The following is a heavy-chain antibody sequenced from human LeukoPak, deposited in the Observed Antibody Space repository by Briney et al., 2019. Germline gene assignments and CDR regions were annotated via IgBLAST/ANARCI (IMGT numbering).Heavy chain of an antibody. Sequence: SETLSLTCTVSGGSISSGGYYWSWIRQHPGKGLEWIGYIYYSGSTYYNPSLKSRVTISVDTSKNQFSLKLSSVTAADTAVYYCARDPPDAFDIWGQGTMVTVSS. CDR1: GGSISSGGYY. CDR3: ARDPPDAFDI. V-gene: IGHV4-31*03. CDR2: IYYSGST. J-gene: IGHJ3*02.